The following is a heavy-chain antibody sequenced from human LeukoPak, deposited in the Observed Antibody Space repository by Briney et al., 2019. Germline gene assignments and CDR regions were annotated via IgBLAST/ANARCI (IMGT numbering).Heavy chain of an antibody. V-gene: IGHV4-38-2*01. CDR1: GYSISSGYY. CDR2: IYHSGST. D-gene: IGHD1-26*01. CDR3: ARHRSGSPVSAFDI. Sequence: SETLSLTCAVSGYSISSGYYWGWIRQPPGKGLEWIGSIYHSGSTYYNPSLKSRVTISVDTSKNQFSLKLSSVTAADTAVYYCARHRSGSPVSAFDIWGQGTVVTVSS. J-gene: IGHJ3*02.